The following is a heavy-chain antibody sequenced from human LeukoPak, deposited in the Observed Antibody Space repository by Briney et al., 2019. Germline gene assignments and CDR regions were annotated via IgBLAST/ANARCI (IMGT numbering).Heavy chain of an antibody. J-gene: IGHJ4*02. D-gene: IGHD6-19*01. Sequence: SVKVSFKASGGTFSSYAISWVRQAPGQGLEWMGRIIPILGIANYAQKFQGRVTITADKSTSTAYMELSSLRSEDTAVYYCASGKDSSGWEGEYFDYWGQGTLVTVSS. CDR3: ASGKDSSGWEGEYFDY. V-gene: IGHV1-69*04. CDR1: GGTFSSYA. CDR2: IIPILGIA.